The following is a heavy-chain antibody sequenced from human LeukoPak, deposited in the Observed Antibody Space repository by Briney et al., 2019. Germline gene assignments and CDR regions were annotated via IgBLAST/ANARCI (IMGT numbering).Heavy chain of an antibody. CDR1: GFTFSTYV. D-gene: IGHD3-9*01. CDR3: ARHTYYDILTGYPYYFDY. J-gene: IGHJ4*02. V-gene: IGHV4-39*01. Sequence: GSLRLSCAASGFTFSTYVVNWVRQAPGKGLEWIGSIYYSGSTYYNPSLKSRVTISVDTSKNQFSLKLSSVTAADTAVYYCARHTYYDILTGYPYYFDYWGQGTLVTVSS. CDR2: IYYSGST.